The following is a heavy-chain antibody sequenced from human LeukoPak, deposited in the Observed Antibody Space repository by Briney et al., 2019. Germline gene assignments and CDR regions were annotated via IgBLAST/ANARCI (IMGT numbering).Heavy chain of an antibody. V-gene: IGHV3-30-3*01. CDR1: GFTFGSYA. D-gene: IGHD3-10*02. J-gene: IGHJ6*02. CDR2: MSFDGTHI. Sequence: GGSLRLSCAASGFTFGSYAMHWVRQAPGKGLEWVAVMSFDGTHIYYADSVKGRFTISRDNSKNTLYLQMNSLRAEDTAVYYCARCSGYGMDVWGQGTTVTVSS. CDR3: ARCSGYGMDV.